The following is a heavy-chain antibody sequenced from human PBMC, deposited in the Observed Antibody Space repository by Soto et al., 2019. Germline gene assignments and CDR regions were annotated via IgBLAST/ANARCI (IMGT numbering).Heavy chain of an antibody. Sequence: QVQLQESGPGLVKPSQTLSLTCTVSGGSISSGGYYWSWIRQHPGMGLEWIGYIYYSGSTYYNPSLKSRVTISVDTSKNQFSLKLSSVTAADTAVYYCARGRGIVATINRSLLFDYWGQGTLVTVSS. J-gene: IGHJ4*02. CDR3: ARGRGIVATINRSLLFDY. D-gene: IGHD5-12*01. CDR2: IYYSGST. CDR1: GGSISSGGYY. V-gene: IGHV4-31*03.